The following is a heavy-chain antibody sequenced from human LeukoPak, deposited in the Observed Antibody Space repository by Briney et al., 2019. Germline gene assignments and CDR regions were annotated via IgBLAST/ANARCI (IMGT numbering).Heavy chain of an antibody. V-gene: IGHV4-30-2*01. D-gene: IGHD3-16*01. J-gene: IGHJ4*02. CDR3: VTGYNYVWGSRPDY. CDR2: IYHSGST. CDR1: GGSISSGGYS. Sequence: SETLSLTCAVSGGSISSGGYSWSWIRQPPGKGLEWIGYIYHSGSTYYNPSFKSRVTMSVDTSKNQFSLKLSSVTAADMAVYYCVTGYNYVWGSRPDYWGQGTLVTVSS.